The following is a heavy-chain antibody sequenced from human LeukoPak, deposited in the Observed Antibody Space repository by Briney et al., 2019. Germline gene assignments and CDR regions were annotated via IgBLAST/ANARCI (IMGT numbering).Heavy chain of an antibody. D-gene: IGHD2-21*01. CDR3: ARGYDCGGDCYSRWYFDL. CDR1: GGSISSGSYY. Sequence: NASETLSLTCTVSGGSISSGSYYWSWIRQPAGKGPEWIGRIYTSGTTNYNPSLKSRVTISVDTSKKEFSLKLTSLTAADTAVYYCARGYDCGGDCYSRWYFDLWGRGTLVTVSS. CDR2: IYTSGTT. V-gene: IGHV4-61*02. J-gene: IGHJ2*01.